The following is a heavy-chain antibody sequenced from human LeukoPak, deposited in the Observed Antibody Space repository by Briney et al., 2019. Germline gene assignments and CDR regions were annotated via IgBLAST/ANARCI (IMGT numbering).Heavy chain of an antibody. V-gene: IGHV4-34*01. CDR1: GFTFSSYS. J-gene: IGHJ2*01. Sequence: TGGSLRLSCAASGFTFSSYSMNWVRQPPGKGLEWIGEINHSGSTNYNPSLKSRVTISVDTSKNQFSLKLSSVTAADTAVYYCARGPGGYYYTDWYFDLWGRGALVTVSS. CDR2: INHSGST. CDR3: ARGPGGYYYTDWYFDL. D-gene: IGHD3-22*01.